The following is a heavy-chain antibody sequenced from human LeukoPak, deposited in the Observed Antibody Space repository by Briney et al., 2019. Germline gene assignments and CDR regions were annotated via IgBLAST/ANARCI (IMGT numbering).Heavy chain of an antibody. V-gene: IGHV1-69*13. Sequence: ASVKVSCKASGGTFISYAISWVRRATGQGLEWMGGIIHIFGTANYAQKFQGRVTITADESTSTAYMELSSLRSEDTAVYYCARGRGPYYYDSSGYYSFGYWGQGTLVTVSS. CDR1: GGTFISYA. D-gene: IGHD3-22*01. CDR3: ARGRGPYYYDSSGYYSFGY. J-gene: IGHJ4*02. CDR2: IIHIFGTA.